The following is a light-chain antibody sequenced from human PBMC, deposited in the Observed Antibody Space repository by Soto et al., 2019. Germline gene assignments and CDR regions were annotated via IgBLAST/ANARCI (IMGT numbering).Light chain of an antibody. J-gene: IGLJ1*01. V-gene: IGLV2-8*01. CDR2: EVS. CDR1: SSDVGGYNY. CDR3: SSYAGSNNFV. Sequence: QSALTQPPSASGSPGQSVTISCTGTSSDVGGYNYVSWYQQHPGKPPKLMIYEVSKRPSGVPDRFSGSKSGNTASLTVSGLQAEDEDDYYCSSYAGSNNFVFGTGTKLTVL.